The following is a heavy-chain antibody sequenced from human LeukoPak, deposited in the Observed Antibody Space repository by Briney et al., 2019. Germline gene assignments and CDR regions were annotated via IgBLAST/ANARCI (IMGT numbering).Heavy chain of an antibody. J-gene: IGHJ4*02. CDR1: GFTFSSYS. CDR2: MSSSSSYI. D-gene: IGHD6-13*01. Sequence: GGSLRLSCAASGFTFSSYSMNWVRQAPGKGLEWVSSMSSSSSYIYYADSVKGRFTISRDNAKNSLYLQMNSLRAEDTAVYYSARDLRYSSSWYLSPFDYWGQGTLVTVSS. CDR3: ARDLRYSSSWYLSPFDY. V-gene: IGHV3-21*01.